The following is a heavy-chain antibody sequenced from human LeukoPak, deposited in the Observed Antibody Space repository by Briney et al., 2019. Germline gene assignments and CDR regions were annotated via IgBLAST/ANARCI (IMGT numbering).Heavy chain of an antibody. D-gene: IGHD6-13*01. CDR1: GFTFSSYA. V-gene: IGHV3-23*01. J-gene: IGHJ5*01. Sequence: GGSLRLSCAASGFTFSSYAMSWVRQAPGKGLEWVSAISGSGGSTYYADSVEGRFTISRDNSKNTLYLQMNSLRAEDTAVYYCAHPTEYSSSWYGNWFDPWGQGTLVTVSS. CDR2: ISGSGGST. CDR3: AHPTEYSSSWYGNWFDP.